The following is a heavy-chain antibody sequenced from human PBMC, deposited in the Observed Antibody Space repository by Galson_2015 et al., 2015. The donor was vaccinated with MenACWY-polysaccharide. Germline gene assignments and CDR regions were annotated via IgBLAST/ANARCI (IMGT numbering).Heavy chain of an antibody. V-gene: IGHV4-4*02. CDR1: GGSIGSSNW. Sequence: SETLSLTCAVSGGSIGSSNWWSWVRQPPGKGLEWIGEIYHSGSTNYNPSLKSRVTISVDKSKNQFSLKLSSVTAADTAVYYCAREYCGGDCYPPGSDAFDIWGQGTMVTVSS. CDR3: AREYCGGDCYPPGSDAFDI. CDR2: IYHSGST. D-gene: IGHD2-21*02. J-gene: IGHJ3*02.